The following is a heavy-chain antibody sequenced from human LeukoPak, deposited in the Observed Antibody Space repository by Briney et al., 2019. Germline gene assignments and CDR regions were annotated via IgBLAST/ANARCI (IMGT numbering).Heavy chain of an antibody. D-gene: IGHD3-16*01. Sequence: TPSETLSLTCTVSGGSITIHHWSWIRQPPGKGLEWIGSVYYSGSTNYSPSLKSRVTISVDTSKIQFSLNLRSVTAADTAVYYCAERGGGFWGQGTLVTVSS. J-gene: IGHJ4*02. CDR1: GGSITIHH. CDR3: AERGGGF. V-gene: IGHV4-59*11. CDR2: VYYSGST.